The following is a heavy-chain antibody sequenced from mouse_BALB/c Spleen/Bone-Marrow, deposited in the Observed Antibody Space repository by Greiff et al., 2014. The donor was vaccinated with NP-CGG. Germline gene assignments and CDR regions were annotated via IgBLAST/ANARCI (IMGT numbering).Heavy chain of an antibody. V-gene: IGHV5-6-5*01. D-gene: IGHD1-1*01. CDR2: ISSGGST. CDR3: ARARFYYGKLVDY. CDR1: GFTFSSYA. Sequence: EVKLVESGGGLVKPGGSLKLSCAASGFTFSSYAMSWVRQTPEKRLEWVASISSGGSTYYPDSVKGRFTISRDNARNILYLQMSGLRSEDTAMYYCARARFYYGKLVDYWGQGTSVTVSS. J-gene: IGHJ4*01.